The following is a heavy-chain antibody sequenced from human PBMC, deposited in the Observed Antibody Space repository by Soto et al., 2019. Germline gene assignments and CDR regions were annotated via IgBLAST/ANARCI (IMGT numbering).Heavy chain of an antibody. J-gene: IGHJ4*02. D-gene: IGHD3-10*01. CDR2: ISGSGGST. CDR1: GFTFSSYA. V-gene: IGHV3-23*01. CDR3: AKDLEIYGSGSYYFDY. Sequence: GGSLRLSCAASGFTFSSYAMSWVRQAPGKGLEWVSAISGSGGSTYYADSVKGRFTISRDNSKNTLYLQMNSLRDEDTAVYYCAKDLEIYGSGSYYFDYWGQGTLVTVSS.